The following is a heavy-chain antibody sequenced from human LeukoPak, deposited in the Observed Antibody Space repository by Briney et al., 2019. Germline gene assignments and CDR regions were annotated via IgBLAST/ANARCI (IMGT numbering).Heavy chain of an antibody. CDR2: IDWDDDK. D-gene: IGHD3-3*01. CDR1: GFSLSTSGMC. V-gene: IGHV2-70*01. J-gene: IGHJ6*02. Sequence: SGPALVKPTQTLTLTCTFSGFSLSTSGMCVRWTRQPPGKALEWLALIDWDDDKYYSTSLKTRLTISKDTSKNQVVLTMTNMDPVDTATYYCARIVAYDFWSGYYYYYYGMDVWGQGTTVTVSS. CDR3: ARIVAYDFWSGYYYYYYGMDV.